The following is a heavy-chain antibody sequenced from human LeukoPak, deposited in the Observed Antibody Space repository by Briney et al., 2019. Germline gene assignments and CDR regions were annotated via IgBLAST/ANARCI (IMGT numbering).Heavy chain of an antibody. CDR1: GFTVSSNY. CDR2: IFSGGTT. J-gene: IGHJ6*02. CDR3: AREGNYYDMDV. V-gene: IGHV3-53*01. Sequence: PGGSLTLSCAASGFTVSSNYMSWVRQAPGKGLEWVSVIFSGGTTYYADSVKGRFTIPRDNSKNTLYLQMNSLRAEDTAVYYCAREGNYYDMDVWGQGTTVTVSS.